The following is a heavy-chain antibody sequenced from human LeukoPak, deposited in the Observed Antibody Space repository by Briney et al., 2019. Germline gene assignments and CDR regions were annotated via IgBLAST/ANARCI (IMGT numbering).Heavy chain of an antibody. CDR2: ISSSSSYI. J-gene: IGHJ4*02. D-gene: IGHD6-6*01. CDR3: ARGEYSSSLGDY. Sequence: PGGSLRLSCAASGFTFSSSAMSWVRQAPGKGLEWVSSISSSSSYIYYADSVKGRFTISRDNAKNSLYLQMNSLRAEDTAVYYCARGEYSSSLGDYWGQGTLVTVSS. CDR1: GFTFSSSA. V-gene: IGHV3-21*01.